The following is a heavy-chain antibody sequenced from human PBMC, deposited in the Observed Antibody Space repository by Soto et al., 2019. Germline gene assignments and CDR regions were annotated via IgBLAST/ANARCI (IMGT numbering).Heavy chain of an antibody. Sequence: QVQLVESGGGVVQPGRSLRLSCAASGFTFSSYGMHWVRQAPGKGLEWVAVIWYDGSNKYYADSVKGRFTISRDNSKNTLYLQMNSLRAEDTAVYYCARDNEDSCGWYVHRNFDYWGQGTLVTVSS. CDR2: IWYDGSNK. V-gene: IGHV3-33*01. D-gene: IGHD6-19*01. CDR3: ARDNEDSCGWYVHRNFDY. CDR1: GFTFSSYG. J-gene: IGHJ4*02.